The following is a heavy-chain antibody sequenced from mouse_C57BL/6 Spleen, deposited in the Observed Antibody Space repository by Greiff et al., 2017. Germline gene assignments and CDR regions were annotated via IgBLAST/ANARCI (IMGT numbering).Heavy chain of an antibody. CDR2: ISSGGSYT. D-gene: IGHD2-3*01. CDR3: ARQGDGLDY. CDR1: GFTFSSYG. V-gene: IGHV5-6*01. Sequence: EVQGVESGGDLVKPGGSLKLSCAASGFTFSSYGMSWVRQTPDKRLEWVATISSGGSYTYYPDSVKGRFTISRDNAKNTLYLQMSSLKSEDTAMSYCARQGDGLDYWGQGTTLTVSS. J-gene: IGHJ2*01.